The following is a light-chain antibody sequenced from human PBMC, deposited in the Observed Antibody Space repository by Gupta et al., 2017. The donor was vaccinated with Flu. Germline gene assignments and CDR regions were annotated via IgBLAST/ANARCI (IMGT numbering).Light chain of an antibody. CDR3: QQYNSYPYT. Sequence: GDRVTITCRATQTISRWLAGYQQKPGKAPNLLIYKGSSLESGVPSRFSGSGSGTEFTLTISSLQPDDFATYYCQQYNSYPYTFGQRTKLDIK. V-gene: IGKV1-5*03. CDR1: QTISRW. CDR2: KGS. J-gene: IGKJ2*01.